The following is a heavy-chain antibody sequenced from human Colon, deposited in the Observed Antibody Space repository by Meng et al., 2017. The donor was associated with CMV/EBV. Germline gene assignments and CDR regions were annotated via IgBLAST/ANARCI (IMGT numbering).Heavy chain of an antibody. Sequence: ASVKVSCKASGYAFAGYYIHWVRQAPGQGLEWLGTINPDGGGTDYAQKFQGRLTMTRDTSTSTVYMELSSLTSEDTAVYYCARDRPYINQRNWFDSWGQGTLVTVSP. J-gene: IGHJ5*01. CDR2: INPDGGGT. V-gene: IGHV1-46*01. D-gene: IGHD4-11*01. CDR1: GYAFAGYY. CDR3: ARDRPYINQRNWFDS.